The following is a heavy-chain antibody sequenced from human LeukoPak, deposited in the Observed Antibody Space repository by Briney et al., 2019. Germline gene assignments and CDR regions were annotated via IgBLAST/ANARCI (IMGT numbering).Heavy chain of an antibody. Sequence: GASVKVSCKASGYTFTGYYMHWVRQAPGQGLEWMEGIIPIFGTANYAQKFQGRVTITTDESTSTAYMELSSLRSEDTAVYYCARRRRYCSSTSCYSWGPIDIWGQGTMVTVSS. CDR2: IIPIFGTA. CDR3: ARRRRYCSSTSCYSWGPIDI. CDR1: GYTFTGYY. V-gene: IGHV1-69*05. D-gene: IGHD2-2*01. J-gene: IGHJ3*02.